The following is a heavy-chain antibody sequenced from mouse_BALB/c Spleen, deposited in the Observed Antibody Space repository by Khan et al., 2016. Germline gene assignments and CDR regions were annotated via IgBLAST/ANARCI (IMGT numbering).Heavy chain of an antibody. J-gene: IGHJ2*01. D-gene: IGHD1-2*01. V-gene: IGHV9-2-1*01. CDR3: ARGFITTAKGDY. CDR1: GYTFTDYS. CDR2: INTETGEP. Sequence: QIQLVQSGPELKKPGETVKISCKASGYTFTDYSMHWVKQAPGKGLKWMGWINTETGEPTYADDFKGRFAFSLETSASTAYLQINNLTNEDTATYFWARGFITTAKGDYWGQGTTLTVSS.